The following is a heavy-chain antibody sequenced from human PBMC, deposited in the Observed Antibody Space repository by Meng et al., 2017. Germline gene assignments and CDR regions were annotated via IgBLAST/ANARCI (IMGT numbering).Heavy chain of an antibody. D-gene: IGHD2-15*01. Sequence: QAPVQPWGAGLLKPPDTLSRTCAVYGGSFSCYYWSAIRQPPGKGLEWIGEINHSGSTNYNPSLKSRVTISVDTSKNQFSLKLSSVTAADTAVYYCARGVRLPDYWGQGTLVTVSS. CDR1: GGSFSCYY. V-gene: IGHV4-34*01. CDR3: ARGVRLPDY. J-gene: IGHJ4*02. CDR2: INHSGST.